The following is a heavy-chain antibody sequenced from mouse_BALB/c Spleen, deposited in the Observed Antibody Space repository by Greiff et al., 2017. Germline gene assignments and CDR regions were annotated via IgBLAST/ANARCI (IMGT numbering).Heavy chain of an antibody. J-gene: IGHJ3*01. CDR1: GFTFSSFG. D-gene: IGHD2-1*01. Sequence: EVHLVESGGGLVKPGGSLKLSCAASGFTFSSFGMHWVRQAPEKGLEWVAYISSGSSTIYYADTVKGRFTISRDNPKNTLFLQMTSLRSEDTAMYYCARDRGISYGNYSWFAYWGQGTLVTVSA. CDR3: ARDRGISYGNYSWFAY. V-gene: IGHV5-17*02. CDR2: ISSGSSTI.